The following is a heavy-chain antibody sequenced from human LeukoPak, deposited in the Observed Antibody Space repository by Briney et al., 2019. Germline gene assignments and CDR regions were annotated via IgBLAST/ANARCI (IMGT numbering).Heavy chain of an antibody. J-gene: IGHJ4*02. CDR1: GGSFSGYY. CDR3: ASLYGGYDY. Sequence: SETLSLTCAVYGGSFSGYYWSWIRQPPGKGLEWIGEINHSGSTNYNPSLKSRVTISVDTSKNQFSLKLSSVTAADTAVYYCASLYGGYDYWGQGTLVTVSS. V-gene: IGHV4-34*01. D-gene: IGHD5-12*01. CDR2: INHSGST.